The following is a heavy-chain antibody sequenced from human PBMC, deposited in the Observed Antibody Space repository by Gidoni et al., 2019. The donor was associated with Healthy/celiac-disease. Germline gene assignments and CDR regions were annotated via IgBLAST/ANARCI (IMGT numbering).Heavy chain of an antibody. CDR2: ISYDGSNK. CDR1: GSTFSSYG. Sequence: QVQLVASGGGVVQPGRSLRLSCAASGSTFSSYGMHWVRQAPGKGLEWVAVISYDGSNKYYADSVKGRFTISRDNSKNTLYLQMNSLRAEDTAVYYCAGGYCSGGSCYSFDYWGQGTLVTVSS. CDR3: AGGYCSGGSCYSFDY. J-gene: IGHJ4*02. D-gene: IGHD2-15*01. V-gene: IGHV3-30*03.